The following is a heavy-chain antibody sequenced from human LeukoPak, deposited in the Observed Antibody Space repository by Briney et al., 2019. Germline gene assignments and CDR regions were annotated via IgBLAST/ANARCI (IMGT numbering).Heavy chain of an antibody. CDR2: ISGSGGST. CDR3: ARLSQVYSSGWYSVDYFDY. CDR1: GFTFSSYA. J-gene: IGHJ4*02. D-gene: IGHD6-19*01. Sequence: GGSLRLSCAASGFTFSSYAMRWVRQAPGKGLEGVSAISGSGGSTYYADSVKGRFTISRNNSKNTLYLQMNSLRAEDTAVYYCARLSQVYSSGWYSVDYFDYWGQGTMVTVSS. V-gene: IGHV3-23*01.